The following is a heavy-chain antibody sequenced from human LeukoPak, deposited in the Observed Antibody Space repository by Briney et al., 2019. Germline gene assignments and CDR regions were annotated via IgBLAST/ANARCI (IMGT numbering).Heavy chain of an antibody. D-gene: IGHD6-13*01. J-gene: IGHJ5*02. CDR3: ARDLPQRAAAAGYNWFDP. CDR2: ISAYNGNT. Sequence: GASVKVSCKASGYTFTSYGISWVRQAPGQGLEWMGWISAYNGNTNYAQKLQGRVTMTTDTSTSTAYMELRSLRSDDTAVYYCARDLPQRAAAAGYNWFDPWGQGTLVTVSS. V-gene: IGHV1-18*01. CDR1: GYTFTSYG.